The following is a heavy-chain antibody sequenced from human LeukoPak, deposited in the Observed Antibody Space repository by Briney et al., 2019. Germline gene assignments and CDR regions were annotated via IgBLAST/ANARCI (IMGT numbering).Heavy chain of an antibody. CDR1: GYTFTFYY. J-gene: IGHJ4*02. D-gene: IGHD3-10*01. Sequence: GASVTVSFKSSGYTFTFYYMHWLRQAPGQGLEWMGRINPDSGVTNYAQKFQGRVTLTRDTSISTAYMELSSLRSDDTAVYYCARAHHYFGSGHDYWGQGTLVTVSS. V-gene: IGHV1-2*02. CDR3: ARAHHYFGSGHDY. CDR2: INPDSGVT.